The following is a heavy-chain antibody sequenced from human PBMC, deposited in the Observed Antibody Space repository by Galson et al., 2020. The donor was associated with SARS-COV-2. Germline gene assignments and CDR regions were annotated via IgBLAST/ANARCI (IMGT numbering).Heavy chain of an antibody. CDR1: GFSLNTIGLG. CDR2: IYSDDGK. V-gene: IGHV2-5*02. CDR3: AYKPRGTTCYSY. J-gene: IGHJ4*02. D-gene: IGHD2-15*01. Sequence: KMSGPTLVKPTQTLTLTCSFSGFSLNTIGLGVAWIRQPPGKALEWLALIYSDDGKLSRPSLQSRLTITKDTSRNQVVLTMTNIDPVDTATYFCAYKPRGTTCYSYWGQGTLVTVST.